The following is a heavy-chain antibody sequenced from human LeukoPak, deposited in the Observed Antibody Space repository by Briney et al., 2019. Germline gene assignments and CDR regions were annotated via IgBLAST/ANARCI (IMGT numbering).Heavy chain of an antibody. J-gene: IGHJ4*02. CDR3: ARDRSITLVRGADY. D-gene: IGHD3-10*01. CDR2: ISGSGGSP. CDR1: GFIFSSYA. Sequence: PGGSLRLSCAASGFIFSSYAMSWVRQAPGKGLEWVSGISGSGGSPYYADPVKGRFTISRDNSKNTLFLQMNSLRAEDTAVYYCARDRSITLVRGADYWGQGTLLTVSS. V-gene: IGHV3-23*01.